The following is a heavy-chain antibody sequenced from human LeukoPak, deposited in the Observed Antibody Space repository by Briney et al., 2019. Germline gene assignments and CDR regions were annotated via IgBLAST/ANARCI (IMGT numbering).Heavy chain of an antibody. CDR2: ISSSSSYI. V-gene: IGHV3-21*01. CDR3: ARVMGSTMVRGVHRVDAFDI. D-gene: IGHD3-10*01. CDR1: GFTFSSYS. Sequence: GGSLRISCAASGFTFSSYSMNWVRQAPGKGLEWVSSISSSSSYIYYADAVKGRFTISRDNAKNSLYLQMNSLRAEDTAVYYCARVMGSTMVRGVHRVDAFDIWGQGTMVTVSS. J-gene: IGHJ3*02.